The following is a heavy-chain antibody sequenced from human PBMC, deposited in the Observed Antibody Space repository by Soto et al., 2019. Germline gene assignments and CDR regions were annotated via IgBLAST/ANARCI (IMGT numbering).Heavy chain of an antibody. CDR3: ARVHAHPIMTYYDYYMDV. J-gene: IGHJ6*03. D-gene: IGHD2-8*01. CDR1: SGSISSSNW. V-gene: IGHV4-4*02. Sequence: QVQLQESGPGLVKPSGTLSLTCAVSSGSISSSNWWSWVRQPPGKGLEWIGEIYHSGSTNYNTSLKSRVTISVDKSKNQSYLKLRSVAAADSAVYYCARVHAHPIMTYYDYYMDVWGKGTTVTVSS. CDR2: IYHSGST.